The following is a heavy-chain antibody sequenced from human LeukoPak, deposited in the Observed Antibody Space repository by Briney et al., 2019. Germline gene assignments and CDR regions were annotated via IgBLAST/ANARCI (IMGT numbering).Heavy chain of an antibody. V-gene: IGHV3-64*01. D-gene: IGHD5-12*01. Sequence: GGSLRLSCAASGFTFSTFTMHWVRQAPGKGLEYVSGITDNGGTRNYANSVKGRFTISRDNSKNTLYLQMGSLRPDDMAVYYCATQISGYVYWGQGTLVTVSS. CDR3: ATQISGYVY. CDR1: GFTFSTFT. J-gene: IGHJ4*02. CDR2: ITDNGGTR.